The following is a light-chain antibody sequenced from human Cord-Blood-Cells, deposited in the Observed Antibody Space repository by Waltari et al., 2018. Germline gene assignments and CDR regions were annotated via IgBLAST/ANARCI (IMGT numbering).Light chain of an antibody. Sequence: QSALTQPASVSGSPGQSITLSCTGTSSDVGGYNYLSWYQQHPGKAPKLMIYDVSNRPSGVSNRFSGSKSGNTASLTISGLQAEDEADYYCSSYTSSSTPVVFGGGTKLTVL. CDR1: SSDVGGYNY. J-gene: IGLJ2*01. CDR3: SSYTSSSTPVV. V-gene: IGLV2-14*01. CDR2: DVS.